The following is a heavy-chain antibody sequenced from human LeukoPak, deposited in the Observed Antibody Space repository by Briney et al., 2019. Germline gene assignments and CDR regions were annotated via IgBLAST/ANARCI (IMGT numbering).Heavy chain of an antibody. CDR1: GYTFTCYD. D-gene: IGHD3-10*01. V-gene: IGHV1-8*01. CDR2: MNPNSGNT. Sequence: GASVKVSCKASGYTFTCYDINWVRQATGQGLEWMGWMNPNSGNTGYAQKFQGRVTITADESTSTAYMELSSLRSEDTAVYYCARVRFGDSSDWYFDLWGRGTLVTVSS. CDR3: ARVRFGDSSDWYFDL. J-gene: IGHJ2*01.